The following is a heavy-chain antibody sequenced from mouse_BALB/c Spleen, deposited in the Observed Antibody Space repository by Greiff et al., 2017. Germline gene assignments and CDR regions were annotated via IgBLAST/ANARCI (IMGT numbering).Heavy chain of an antibody. J-gene: IGHJ1*01. CDR1: GFTFSSYA. V-gene: IGHV5-6-5*01. Sequence: EVKLMESGGGLVKPGGSLKLSCAASGFTFSSYAMSWVRQTPEKRLEWVASISSGGSTYYPDSVKGRFTISRDNARNILYLQMSSLRSEDTAMYYCARGGGTTVVDWYFDVWGAGTTVTVSS. CDR3: ARGGGTTVVDWYFDV. CDR2: ISSGGST. D-gene: IGHD1-1*01.